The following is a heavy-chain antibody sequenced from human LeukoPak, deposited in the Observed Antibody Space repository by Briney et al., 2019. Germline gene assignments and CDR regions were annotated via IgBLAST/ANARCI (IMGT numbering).Heavy chain of an antibody. CDR3: ARGVDVWGNYRQYYFDY. J-gene: IGHJ4*02. CDR2: IYYSGST. CDR1: GGSISSYY. V-gene: IGHV4-59*01. D-gene: IGHD3-16*02. Sequence: SETLSLTCTVSGGSISSYYWSWIRQPPGKGLEWIGYIYYSGSTNYNPSLKSRVTISVDTSKNQFSLKLSSVTAADTAVYYCARGVDVWGNYRQYYFDYWGQETLVTVSS.